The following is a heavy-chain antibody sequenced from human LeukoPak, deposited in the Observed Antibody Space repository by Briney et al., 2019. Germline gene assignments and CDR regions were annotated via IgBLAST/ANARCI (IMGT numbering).Heavy chain of an antibody. V-gene: IGHV4-59*08. CDR3: ARHVTISGPYDASDI. CDR2: IYYSGGT. J-gene: IGHJ3*02. CDR1: GDSLSRYY. D-gene: IGHD5-24*01. Sequence: KPSETLSPTCTVSGDSLSRYYWGWIRQPPGKGLEWIGYIYYSGGTDYNPSLKSRVTISVDTSKNQFSLKLRSVTAADTAVYYCARHVTISGPYDASDIWSQGTMVTVSP.